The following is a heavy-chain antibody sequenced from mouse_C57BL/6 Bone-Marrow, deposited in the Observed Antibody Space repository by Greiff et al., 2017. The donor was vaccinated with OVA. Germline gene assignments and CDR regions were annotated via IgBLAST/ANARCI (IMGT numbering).Heavy chain of an antibody. J-gene: IGHJ1*03. CDR1: GYTFTSYR. CDR3: ATTVVATDWYFDV. V-gene: IGHV1-7*01. CDR2: INPSSGYT. D-gene: IGHD1-1*01. Sequence: VQLQQSGAELAKPGASVKLSCKASGYTFTSYRMHWVKQRPGQGLEWIGYINPSSGYTKYNQKFKDKATLTADKSSSTAYMQLSSLTYEDSAVYYCATTVVATDWYFDVWGTGTTVTVSS.